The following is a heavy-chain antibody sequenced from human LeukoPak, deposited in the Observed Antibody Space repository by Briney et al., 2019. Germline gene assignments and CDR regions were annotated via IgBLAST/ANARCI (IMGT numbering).Heavy chain of an antibody. D-gene: IGHD1-1*01. CDR3: ARGLFGTSTNWNFYYYMDV. Sequence: GGSLRLSCAASGFTFSSYAMSWVRQAPGKGLEWVSAISGSGGSTYYADSVKGRFTISRDNSKNTLYLQMNGLRAEDTAVYYCARGLFGTSTNWNFYYYMDVWGKGTTVTVSS. V-gene: IGHV3-23*01. CDR1: GFTFSSYA. CDR2: ISGSGGST. J-gene: IGHJ6*03.